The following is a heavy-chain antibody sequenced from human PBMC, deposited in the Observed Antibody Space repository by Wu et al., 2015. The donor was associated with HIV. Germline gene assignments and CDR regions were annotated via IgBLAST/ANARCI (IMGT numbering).Heavy chain of an antibody. CDR3: ARLQSLSGFYSNADY. CDR1: GSTFTGYY. CDR2: INYNSGGT. D-gene: IGHD3-22*01. Sequence: QVQLVQSGAEVKKPGASVKVSCKASGSTFTGYYIHWVRQAPGQGLEWMAWINYNSGGTNSAQMFQGRVTMTRDTSTSTAYMELTRLTFDDAAVYYCARLQSLSGFYSNADYWGQGTLVTVSS. V-gene: IGHV1-2*02. J-gene: IGHJ4*02.